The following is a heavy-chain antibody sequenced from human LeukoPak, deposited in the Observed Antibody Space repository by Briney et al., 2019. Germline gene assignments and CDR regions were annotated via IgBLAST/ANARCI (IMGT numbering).Heavy chain of an antibody. CDR1: GGSISSSSYY. CDR2: IYYSGST. CDR3: ASSSAGVDY. J-gene: IGHJ4*02. Sequence: TSETLSLTCTVSGGSISSSSYYWGWIRQPPGKGLEWIGSIYYSGSTYYNPSLKRRVTISVDTSKKQFPLKLSSVTAADTAVYYCASSSAGVDYWGQGTLVTVSS. D-gene: IGHD2-15*01. V-gene: IGHV4-39*01.